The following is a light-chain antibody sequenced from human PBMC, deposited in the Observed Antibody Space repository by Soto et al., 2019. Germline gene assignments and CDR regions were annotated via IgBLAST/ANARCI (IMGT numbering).Light chain of an antibody. CDR3: CSYAGSYTYV. V-gene: IGLV2-14*01. Sequence: QSALTQPASVSGYPGQSITISCTGTSSDIGGYNYVSWYQQHPGKAPKLMIYGVTNRPSGVSNRFSGSKSGNTASLTISGLQAEDEADYHCCSYAGSYTYVFGPGTKVTVL. J-gene: IGLJ1*01. CDR2: GVT. CDR1: SSDIGGYNY.